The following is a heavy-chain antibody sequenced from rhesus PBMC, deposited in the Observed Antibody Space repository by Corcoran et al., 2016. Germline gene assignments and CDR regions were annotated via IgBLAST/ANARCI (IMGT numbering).Heavy chain of an antibody. V-gene: IGHV4S10*01. Sequence: QLQLQESGPGVVKPSETLSLTCAVSGGSISDSYRGSWIRQPPGKGLAWIWYIYGSITSPNYNPSLKSRVTISKDTSKDQFSLKLSSVTAADTAVYYCARDTGIAAAGPGDYWGQGVLVTVSS. CDR2: IYGSITSP. CDR1: GGSISDSYR. J-gene: IGHJ4*01. CDR3: ARDTGIAAAGPGDY. D-gene: IGHD6S26*01.